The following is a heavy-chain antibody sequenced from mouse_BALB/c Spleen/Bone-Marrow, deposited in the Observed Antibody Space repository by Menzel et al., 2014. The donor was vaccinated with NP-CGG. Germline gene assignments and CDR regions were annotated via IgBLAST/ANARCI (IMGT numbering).Heavy chain of an antibody. CDR2: IDPANGNT. Sequence: EVKLQESGAELVKPGASVKLSCTASGLNIKDTYMHWVKQRPEQGLEWIGRIDPANGNTKYDPKFQGKATITADTSSNTAYLQLSSLTSEDTAVYYCARIYYYGRGYFDYWGQGTTLTVSS. CDR3: ARIYYYGRGYFDY. J-gene: IGHJ2*01. V-gene: IGHV14-3*02. CDR1: GLNIKDTY. D-gene: IGHD1-1*01.